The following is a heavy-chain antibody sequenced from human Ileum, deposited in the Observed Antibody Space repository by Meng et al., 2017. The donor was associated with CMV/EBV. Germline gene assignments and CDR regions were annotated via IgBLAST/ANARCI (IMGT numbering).Heavy chain of an antibody. J-gene: IGHJ4*02. V-gene: IGHV3-53*01. D-gene: IGHD6-6*01. CDR3: ARAAAPNNLDD. CDR1: GFTVRSYF. CDR2: IYVSGDA. Sequence: VYLVASGWSLTQAGGSLVLSCSASGFTVRSYFMSWVRQAPGKGLEWVSIIYVSGDAYYAESVKGRFTISRDNSKNTLYLQMNSLRAGGTAVYYCARAAAPNNLDDWGQGTLVTVSS.